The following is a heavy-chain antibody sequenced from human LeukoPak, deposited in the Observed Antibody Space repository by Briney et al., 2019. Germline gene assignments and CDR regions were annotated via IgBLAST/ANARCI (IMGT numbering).Heavy chain of an antibody. CDR2: ISYDGSNK. Sequence: GGSLRLSCAASGFTFSSYAMHWVRQAPGKGLEWVAVISYDGSNKYYADSVKGRFTISRDNAKNSLYLQMNSLRAEDTAVYYCARDLRMVRGVYPFDIWGQGTMVTVSS. CDR3: ARDLRMVRGVYPFDI. CDR1: GFTFSSYA. J-gene: IGHJ3*02. D-gene: IGHD3-10*01. V-gene: IGHV3-30*04.